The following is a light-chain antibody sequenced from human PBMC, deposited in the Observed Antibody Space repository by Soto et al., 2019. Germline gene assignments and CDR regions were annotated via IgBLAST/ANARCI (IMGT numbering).Light chain of an antibody. CDR2: GAS. V-gene: IGKV3-15*01. J-gene: IGKJ1*01. CDR1: QSVSSN. CDR3: KQYYSWPSWT. Sequence: EMVMTQSPATLSVSPGERATLSCRASQSVSSNLAWYQQKPGQAPRLLIYGASTRATDIPPRFSGSGSGTEFTLTISSPQSEDFAIYYCKQYYSWPSWTFGQGTKVEI.